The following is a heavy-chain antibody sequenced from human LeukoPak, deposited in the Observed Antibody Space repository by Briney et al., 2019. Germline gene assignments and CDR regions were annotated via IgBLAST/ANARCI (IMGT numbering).Heavy chain of an antibody. D-gene: IGHD1-1*01. V-gene: IGHV3-7*01. Sequence: GGSLRLSCAASGLIFSSYWMSWVRQAPGKGLEWVANIKQDGSEQYYVDSVKGRFTISRDNAKNSLYLQMNSLRAEDTAMYYCARGDNWSFDYWGQGTLVTVSS. CDR2: IKQDGSEQ. J-gene: IGHJ4*02. CDR1: GLIFSSYW. CDR3: ARGDNWSFDY.